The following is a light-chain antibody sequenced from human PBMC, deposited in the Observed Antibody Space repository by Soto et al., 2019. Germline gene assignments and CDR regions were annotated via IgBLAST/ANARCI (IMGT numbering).Light chain of an antibody. V-gene: IGKV1-12*01. J-gene: IGKJ5*01. CDR3: QQAYSFPIT. CDR2: GAS. CDR1: QSISGW. Sequence: DIQMTQSPSTLSASVGDRVTITCRASQSISGWLAWYQQKPGRTPELLIHGASRLQSGVPARFSGSGSGTDFTLSINSLQPEDFATYYCQQAYSFPITFGQGTRLEIK.